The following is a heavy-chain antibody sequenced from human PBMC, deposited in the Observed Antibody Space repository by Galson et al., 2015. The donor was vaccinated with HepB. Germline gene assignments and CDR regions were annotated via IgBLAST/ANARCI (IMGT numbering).Heavy chain of an antibody. V-gene: IGHV3-30*19. CDR2: IWYDGSNK. CDR3: ARALDGSGYNPDAFDI. J-gene: IGHJ3*02. D-gene: IGHD3-22*01. Sequence: SLRLSCAASGFTFSSYGMHWVRQAPGKGLEWVAVIWYDGSNKYYADSVKGRFTISRGNSKNTLYLQMNSLRAEDTAIYYCARALDGSGYNPDAFDIWGQGTMVTVSS. CDR1: GFTFSSYG.